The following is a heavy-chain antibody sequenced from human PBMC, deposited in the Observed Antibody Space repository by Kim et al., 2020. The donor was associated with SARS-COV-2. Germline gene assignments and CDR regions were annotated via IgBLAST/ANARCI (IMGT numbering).Heavy chain of an antibody. CDR3: ARSGWYPLYY. J-gene: IGHJ4*02. D-gene: IGHD6-19*01. Sequence: TNYRPSFQGHVTISADKSISTAYLQWSSLKASDTAMYYCARSGWYPLYYWGQGTLVTVSS. CDR2: T. V-gene: IGHV5-10-1*01.